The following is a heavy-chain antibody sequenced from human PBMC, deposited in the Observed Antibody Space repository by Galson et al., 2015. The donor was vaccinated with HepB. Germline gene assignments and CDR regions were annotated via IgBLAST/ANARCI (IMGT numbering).Heavy chain of an antibody. J-gene: IGHJ4*02. CDR2: IWYDGSNK. CDR1: GFTFSSYG. D-gene: IGHD3-22*01. V-gene: IGHV3-33*01. CDR3: ARLGGFSSGYYYFDY. Sequence: SLRLSCAASGFTFSSYGMHWVRQAPGKGLEWVAVIWYDGSNKYYADSVKGRFTISRDNSKNTLYLQMNSLRAEDTAVYYCARLGGFSSGYYYFDYWGQGTLVTVSS.